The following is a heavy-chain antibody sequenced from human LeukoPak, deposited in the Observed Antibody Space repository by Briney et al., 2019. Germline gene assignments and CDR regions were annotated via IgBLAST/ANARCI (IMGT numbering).Heavy chain of an antibody. V-gene: IGHV4-39*01. Sequence: PSETLSLTCTVSGGSISSSTYYWGWTRQPPGKGLEWIGSIYSGLTYYNPSLESRVTISVDTSKNQFSLKLSSVTAADTAIYYCAKHYMGSSYNRGLDYWGQGTLVTVSS. J-gene: IGHJ4*02. CDR2: IYSGLT. CDR1: GGSISSSTYY. CDR3: AKHYMGSSYNRGLDY. D-gene: IGHD3-10*01.